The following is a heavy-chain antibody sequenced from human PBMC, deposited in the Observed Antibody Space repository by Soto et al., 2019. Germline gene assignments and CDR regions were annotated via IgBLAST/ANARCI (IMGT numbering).Heavy chain of an antibody. Sequence: ASVKVSCKASGYTFTGYYMHWVRQAPGQGLEWMGWINPNSGGTNYAQKFQGWVTMTRDTSISTAYMELSRLRSDDTAVYYCARGGELLWFGELLLHWFDPWGQGTLVTVSS. CDR2: INPNSGGT. CDR3: ARGGELLWFGELLLHWFDP. D-gene: IGHD3-10*01. CDR1: GYTFTGYY. V-gene: IGHV1-2*04. J-gene: IGHJ5*02.